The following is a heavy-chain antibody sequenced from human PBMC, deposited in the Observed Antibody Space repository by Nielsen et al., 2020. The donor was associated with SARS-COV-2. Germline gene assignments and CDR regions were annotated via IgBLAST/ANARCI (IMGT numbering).Heavy chain of an antibody. CDR1: GGSISRPGYS. Sequence: SETLSLTCTVSGGSISRPGYSWNWIRQPPGQALEWLGYIYHSGSAYYNPSLKSRLSISVDTSKNQFPLELSSVTAADTAVYFCARKRDYSGYDFLGQGALVTVTS. CDR2: IYHSGSA. D-gene: IGHD4-11*01. J-gene: IGHJ4*02. V-gene: IGHV4-30-2*01. CDR3: ARKRDYSGYDF.